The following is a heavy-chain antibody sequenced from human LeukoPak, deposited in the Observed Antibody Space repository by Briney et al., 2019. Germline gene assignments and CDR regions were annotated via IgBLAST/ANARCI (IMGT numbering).Heavy chain of an antibody. CDR2: INPNTGAT. J-gene: IGHJ4*02. V-gene: IGHV1-2*02. CDR1: GYTLTGYY. CDR3: ARDRVGSGWPRPYYFEV. Sequence: ASVKVSCKASGYTLTGYYLHWVRQAPGQGLEWMGWINPNTGATHSAQKFQGRITMTRDTSISTAYMDLSRLRSDDTAVYYCARDRVGSGWPRPYYFEVGAQGTLVTVSS. D-gene: IGHD6-19*01.